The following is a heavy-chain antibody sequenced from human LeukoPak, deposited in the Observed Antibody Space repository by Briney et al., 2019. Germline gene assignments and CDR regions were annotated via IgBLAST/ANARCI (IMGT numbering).Heavy chain of an antibody. V-gene: IGHV4-34*01. J-gene: IGHJ3*02. D-gene: IGHD3-3*01. CDR3: AKDATPIESGGFWDI. CDR1: GGSFSGYY. Sequence: SETLSLTCAVYGGSFSGYYWSWIRQPPGKGLEWIGEINHSGSTNYNPSLKSRVTISVDTSKNQFSLKLSSVTAADTAVYYCAKDATPIESGGFWDIWGQGTMVTVSS. CDR2: INHSGST.